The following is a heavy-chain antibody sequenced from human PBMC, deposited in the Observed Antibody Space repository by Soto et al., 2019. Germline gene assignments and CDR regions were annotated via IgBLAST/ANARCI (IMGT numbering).Heavy chain of an antibody. J-gene: IGHJ4*02. CDR3: VKDGSYYFDY. Sequence: EVQLVESGGDLVQAGGSLRLSCAASGFPFSTSNMNWVRQAPGKGLEWVSYLDSASSAIHYADSVRGRFTISRDNAKNSLYLQLNSLRAEDTAVYYCVKDGSYYFDYWGQGALVTVSS. D-gene: IGHD3-10*01. CDR2: LDSASSAI. CDR1: GFPFSTSN. V-gene: IGHV3-48*01.